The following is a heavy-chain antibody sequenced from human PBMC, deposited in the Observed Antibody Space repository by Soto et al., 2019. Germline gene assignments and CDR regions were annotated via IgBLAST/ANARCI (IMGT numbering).Heavy chain of an antibody. V-gene: IGHV3-23*01. CDR1: GFTFSIYV. D-gene: IGHD6-6*01. CDR3: ARVQGTARNAFDV. Sequence: EVQLLESGGGLVQPGGSLRLSCEASGFTFSIYVMTWVRQAPGKGLEWVSALSGSAGTTYHADSVKGRLSISRDNSKNTLYLQMNSLTADDTAVYYCARVQGTARNAFDVWGHGTMVTVSS. CDR2: LSGSAGTT. J-gene: IGHJ3*01.